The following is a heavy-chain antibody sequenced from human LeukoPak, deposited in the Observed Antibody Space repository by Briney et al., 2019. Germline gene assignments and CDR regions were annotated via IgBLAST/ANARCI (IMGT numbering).Heavy chain of an antibody. V-gene: IGHV3-30*18. Sequence: PGRSLRLSCAASGFTFSTFGMHWVRQAPGKGLEWVAVISHDGSAKFHADSVKGRFTISRDNSKNTLYLHMNSLTVEDTAVYYCAKEVRDFAGFDYWGQGTLVTVSS. D-gene: IGHD3/OR15-3a*01. CDR3: AKEVRDFAGFDY. J-gene: IGHJ4*02. CDR1: GFTFSTFG. CDR2: ISHDGSAK.